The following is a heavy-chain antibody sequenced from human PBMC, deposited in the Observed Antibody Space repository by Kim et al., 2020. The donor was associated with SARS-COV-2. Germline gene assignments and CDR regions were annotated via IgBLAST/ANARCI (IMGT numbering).Heavy chain of an antibody. CDR2: IWYDGSNK. Sequence: GGSLRLSCAASGFTFSSYGMHWVRQAPGKGLEWVAVIWYDGSNKYYADSVKGRFTISRDNTKNTLYLQMNSLRAEDTAVYFCASSHMYDSSGYYPFDYWGQGTLVTVSS. CDR3: ASSHMYDSSGYYPFDY. D-gene: IGHD3-22*01. V-gene: IGHV3-33*01. J-gene: IGHJ4*02. CDR1: GFTFSSYG.